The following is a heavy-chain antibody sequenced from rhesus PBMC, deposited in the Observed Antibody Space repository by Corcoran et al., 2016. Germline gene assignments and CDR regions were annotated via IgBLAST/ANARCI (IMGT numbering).Heavy chain of an antibody. CDR2: ISYSGSS. CDR1: GYSISSGYG. CDR3: ARIKVNRFDV. V-gene: IGHV4-127*01. J-gene: IGHJ5-1*01. Sequence: QVQLQESGPGLVKPSETLSLTCAVSGYSISSGYGWSWIRQPPGRGLEWIGYISYSGSSDYPPSFKSRVTISIDTAKNQFSLKLSSVTAADTAVYYCARIKVNRFDVLGPGVLVTVSS.